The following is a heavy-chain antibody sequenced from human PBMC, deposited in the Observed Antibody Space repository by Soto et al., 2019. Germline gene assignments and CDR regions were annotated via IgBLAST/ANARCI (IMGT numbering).Heavy chain of an antibody. J-gene: IGHJ4*02. D-gene: IGHD3-22*01. CDR2: IYHSGST. V-gene: IGHV4-38-2*01. CDR1: GYSISSGYY. CDR3: ARVATMIAFDY. Sequence: SETLSLTCAVSGYSISSGYYWGWIRQPPGKGLEWIGSIYHSGSTYYNPSLKSRVTISVDTSKNQFSLKLSSVTAADTAVYYCARVATMIAFDYWGQGTLVTVSS.